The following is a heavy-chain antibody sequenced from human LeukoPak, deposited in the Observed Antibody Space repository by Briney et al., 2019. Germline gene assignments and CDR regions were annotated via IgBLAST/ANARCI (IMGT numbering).Heavy chain of an antibody. J-gene: IGHJ4*02. D-gene: IGHD2-8*01. CDR1: GFTFSSYW. Sequence: GGSLRLSCAASGFTFSSYWMSWVRQAPGKGLEWVANIKQDGSEKYYVDSVKGRLTISRDNAKNSLYLQMNSLRAEDTAVYYCARVRAMVYALDYFDYWGQGTLVPVSS. V-gene: IGHV3-7*01. CDR2: IKQDGSEK. CDR3: ARVRAMVYALDYFDY.